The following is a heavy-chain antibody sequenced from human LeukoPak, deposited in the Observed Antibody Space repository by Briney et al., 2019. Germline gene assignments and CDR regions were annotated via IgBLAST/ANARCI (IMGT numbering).Heavy chain of an antibody. V-gene: IGHV3-33*01. J-gene: IGHJ5*02. CDR2: IWYDGSNI. CDR3: ARDRDSGSYFWAIKS. Sequence: GGSLRLSCAASGFTFSTYGMHWVRQAPGEGLEWVAVIWYDGSNIFYSDSVKGRFTISRDNSKNTLYLQMNSLRAEDTAVYYCARDRDSGSYFWAIKSWGQGTLVTVSS. D-gene: IGHD1-26*01. CDR1: GFTFSTYG.